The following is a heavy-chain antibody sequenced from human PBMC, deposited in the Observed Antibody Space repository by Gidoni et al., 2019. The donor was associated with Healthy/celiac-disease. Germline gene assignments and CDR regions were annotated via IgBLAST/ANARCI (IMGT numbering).Heavy chain of an antibody. J-gene: IGHJ3*02. V-gene: IGHV3-7*03. D-gene: IGHD3-22*01. Sequence: EVQLVESGGGLVQPGGSLILSCAASGFTFSSYWMSWVRQAPGKGLEWVANIKQDGSEKYYVDSVKGRFTISRDNAKNSLYLQMNSLRAEDTAVYYCARDYYYDSSGYYHGAFDIWGQGTMVTVSS. CDR3: ARDYYYDSSGYYHGAFDI. CDR2: IKQDGSEK. CDR1: GFTFSSYW.